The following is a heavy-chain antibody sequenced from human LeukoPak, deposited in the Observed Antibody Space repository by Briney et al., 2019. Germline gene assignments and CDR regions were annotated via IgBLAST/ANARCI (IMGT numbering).Heavy chain of an antibody. CDR2: ISGSGGST. CDR1: GFTFSSYA. Sequence: GGSLRLSCAASGFTFSSYAMSWVRQAPGKGLEWVSAISGSGGSTYYADSVKGRFTISRDNSKNTLYLQMNSLRAEDTAVYYCAEARRSRCSSTSCPFYWGQGTLVTVSS. V-gene: IGHV3-23*01. D-gene: IGHD2-2*01. CDR3: AEARRSRCSSTSCPFY. J-gene: IGHJ4*02.